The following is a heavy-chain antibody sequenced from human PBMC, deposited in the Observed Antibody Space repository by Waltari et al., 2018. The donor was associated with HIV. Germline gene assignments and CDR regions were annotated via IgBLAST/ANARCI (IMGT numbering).Heavy chain of an antibody. CDR3: ARGLALVRGVKIRGHMDV. J-gene: IGHJ6*02. CDR2: INNYDDQT. CDR1: GYTFSACA. Sequence: VQLVPSGAAVKRPGASVRASCTSSGYTFSACAINWVRQAPGQGLEWMGWINNYDDQTNFPEKFQGRVTMTTDTSKSTAYMELRSLRSDDTAVYFCARGLALVRGVKIRGHMDVWGQGTTVTVSS. D-gene: IGHD3-10*01. V-gene: IGHV1-18*01.